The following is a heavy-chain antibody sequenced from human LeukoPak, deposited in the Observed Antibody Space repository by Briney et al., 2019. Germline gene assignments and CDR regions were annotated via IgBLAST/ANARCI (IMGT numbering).Heavy chain of an antibody. J-gene: IGHJ4*02. Sequence: PSETLSLICTVSGASISSYYWSWIRQPPGKGLEWIGDIYYSGSIKYNPSLKSRATMSVDTSKNQFSLKLSSVTAADTAIYYCARENPSGYYNRPIDYWGQGTLVTVSS. CDR1: GASISSYY. CDR2: IYYSGSI. D-gene: IGHD3-22*01. CDR3: ARENPSGYYNRPIDY. V-gene: IGHV4-59*01.